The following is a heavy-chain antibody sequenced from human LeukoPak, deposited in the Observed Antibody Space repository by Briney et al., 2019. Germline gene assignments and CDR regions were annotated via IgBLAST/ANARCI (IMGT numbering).Heavy chain of an antibody. V-gene: IGHV3-23*01. J-gene: IGHJ4*02. D-gene: IGHD5/OR15-5a*01. Sequence: GGSLGLSCAASGFTFGSYAMSWVRQAPGKGLEWVSALTGSGATTNYADSVKGRFTISRDDSKNTLFLQMNSLRAEDTAVYYCAKEDIVSTMGNFDYWGQGAPVTVSS. CDR1: GFTFGSYA. CDR3: AKEDIVSTMGNFDY. CDR2: LTGSGATT.